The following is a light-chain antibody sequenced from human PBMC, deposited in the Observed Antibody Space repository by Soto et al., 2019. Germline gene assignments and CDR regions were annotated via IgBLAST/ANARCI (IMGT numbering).Light chain of an antibody. CDR2: DVS. CDR3: ISYTSSSTLGV. CDR1: SSDVGGYNY. V-gene: IGLV2-14*01. Sequence: QSALTQPASVSGSPGQSITISCTGTSSDVGGYNYVSWYHQHPGKAPKLMIYDVSNRPSGVSNRFSGSKSGNTASLTISGLQAEDEADYYCISYTSSSTLGVFGTGTKLTVL. J-gene: IGLJ1*01.